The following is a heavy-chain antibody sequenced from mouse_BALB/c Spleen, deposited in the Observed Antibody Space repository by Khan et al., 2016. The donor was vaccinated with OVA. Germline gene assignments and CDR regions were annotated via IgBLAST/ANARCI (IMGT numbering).Heavy chain of an antibody. V-gene: IGHV3-2*02. CDR3: ARIKGGGFDY. CDR1: GYSITSDYA. CDR2: ISYSGNT. Sequence: EVQLVESGPGLVKPSQSLSLTCTVTGYSITSDYAWNWIRQFPGNNLEWMGYISYSGNTKYTPSLKSRISITRDTSKNQFFLQLNSVTIEDTATYYCARIKGGGFDYWGQGTTLTVSS. J-gene: IGHJ2*01.